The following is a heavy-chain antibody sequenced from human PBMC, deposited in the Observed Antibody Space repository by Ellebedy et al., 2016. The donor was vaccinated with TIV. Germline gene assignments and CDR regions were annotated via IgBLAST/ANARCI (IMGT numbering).Heavy chain of an antibody. D-gene: IGHD2-21*02. Sequence: GESLKISCAASGFTFSDYYMSWVRQAPGKGLEWVANIKQDGSEKYYVDSVKGRFTISRDNAKNSLFLQVSSLRAEDTAVYYCVRTARIADYWGQGTLVTVSS. CDR3: VRTARIADY. J-gene: IGHJ4*02. CDR2: IKQDGSEK. V-gene: IGHV3-7*01. CDR1: GFTFSDYY.